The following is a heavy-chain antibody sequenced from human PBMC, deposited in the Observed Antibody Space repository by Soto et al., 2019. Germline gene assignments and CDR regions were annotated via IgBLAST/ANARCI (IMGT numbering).Heavy chain of an antibody. J-gene: IGHJ4*02. CDR2: INSDGSLE. CDR1: GFTLSSYW. D-gene: IGHD4-17*01. Sequence: GGSLSLSCSASGFTLSSYWMHWVRQAPGKGLVWVSRINSDGSLEYYRDSVKGRFTISRDNSKNTLYLQMSSLRAEGTAVYYCAKEGVYGTSYLEYWGQGTLVTVSS. V-gene: IGHV3-74*01. CDR3: AKEGVYGTSYLEY.